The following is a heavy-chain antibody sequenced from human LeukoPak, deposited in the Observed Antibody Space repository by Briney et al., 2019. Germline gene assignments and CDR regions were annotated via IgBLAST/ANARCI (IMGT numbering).Heavy chain of an antibody. CDR2: IRYDGSNK. V-gene: IGHV3-30*02. Sequence: PGGSLRLSCAASEFTFSRYGMHWVRQAPGQGLEWVAFIRYDGSNKYYAHSVKGRFTISRDNSKNTVYLQMNSLTSEDTAVYYLYFGEAAFDHWGQGIRVTVSS. D-gene: IGHD3-10*01. CDR1: EFTFSRYG. J-gene: IGHJ4*02. CDR3: YFGEAAFDH.